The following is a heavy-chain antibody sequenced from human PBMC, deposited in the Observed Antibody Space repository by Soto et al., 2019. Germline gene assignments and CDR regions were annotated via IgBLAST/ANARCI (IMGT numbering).Heavy chain of an antibody. CDR2: IGTGGTPI. CDR1: GLTFSSSE. Sequence: EVQLVESGGGLVQPGGSLRLSCAASGLTFSSSEFNWVRQAPGRGLEWVSYIGTGGTPIYYADSVKGRFTISRDNAKNSLYLQMNSLRAEDTAIYYCARDQGLYSGSSFDYWGQGTLVTVSS. V-gene: IGHV3-48*03. J-gene: IGHJ4*02. CDR3: ARDQGLYSGSSFDY. D-gene: IGHD1-26*01.